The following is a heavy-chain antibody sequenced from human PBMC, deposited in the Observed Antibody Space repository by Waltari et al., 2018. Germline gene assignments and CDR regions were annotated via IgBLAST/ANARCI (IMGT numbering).Heavy chain of an antibody. V-gene: IGHV1-2*02. CDR2: INPNSEST. CDR1: GYTFSDYY. J-gene: IGHJ4*02. CDR3: VRDGSFDF. Sequence: QVPLVQSGAEVKKPGASVTVSCKAFGYTFSDYYIDWVRQAPGQVLEWMGWINPNSESTKYAQKFQGRVTLTRDTSINTVYMELSSLRSDDTALYYCVRDGSFDFWGQGTLVTVSS.